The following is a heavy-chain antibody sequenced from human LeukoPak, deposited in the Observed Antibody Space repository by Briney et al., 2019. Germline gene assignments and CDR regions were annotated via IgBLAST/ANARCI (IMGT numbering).Heavy chain of an antibody. Sequence: PSETLSLTCTVSGDSITGYYWGWIRQPPGKGLEWIGNIYYTGNTYYNASLKSRVTISVDTSKNQFSLKLSSATAADTAVYYCARGADYGDYQYYFDYWGQGTLVTVSS. J-gene: IGHJ4*02. D-gene: IGHD4-17*01. CDR3: ARGADYGDYQYYFDY. CDR2: IYYTGNT. CDR1: GDSITGYY. V-gene: IGHV4-39*07.